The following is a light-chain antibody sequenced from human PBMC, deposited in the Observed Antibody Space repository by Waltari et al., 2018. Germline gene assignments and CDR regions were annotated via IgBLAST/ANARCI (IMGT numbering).Light chain of an antibody. J-gene: IGLJ3*02. V-gene: IGLV2-14*03. CDR3: SSYTSGSTLWV. Sequence: QSALTQPASVSGSPGQSITISCTGTSSDVGAYNYVSWYQQHPGTAPKLMIYDVSNRPSGVSDPFSGSKSGNTASLTISGLQAEDEAYYYCSSYTSGSTLWVFGGGTKLTVL. CDR1: SSDVGAYNY. CDR2: DVS.